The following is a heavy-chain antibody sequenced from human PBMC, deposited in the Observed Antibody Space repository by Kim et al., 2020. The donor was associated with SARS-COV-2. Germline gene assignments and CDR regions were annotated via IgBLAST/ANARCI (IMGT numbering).Heavy chain of an antibody. CDR1: GFSVSTSC. V-gene: IGHV3-53*01. Sequence: GGSLRLSCAASGFSVSTSCMSWVRQAPGKGLEWVSVLCSAGSTSYADSVKGRFTIARDDSRNTLYLQMNSLRVEDTAVYYCAGSQGDYWGQGTLVTVSS. J-gene: IGHJ4*02. CDR3: AGSQGDY. CDR2: LCSAGST.